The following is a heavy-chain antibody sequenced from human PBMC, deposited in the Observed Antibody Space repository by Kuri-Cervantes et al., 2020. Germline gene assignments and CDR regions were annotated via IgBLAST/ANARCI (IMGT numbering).Heavy chain of an antibody. CDR1: GGTFSSYT. V-gene: IGHV1-69*04. D-gene: IGHD4-17*01. CDR3: AREYRDYGPAWFDP. Sequence: SVKVSCKASGGTFSSYTISWVRQAPGQGLEWMGRIIPILGIANYAQKFQGRVTITADKSTSTAYMELSSLRSEDTAVYYCAREYRDYGPAWFDPWGQGTLVTVSS. J-gene: IGHJ5*02. CDR2: IIPILGIA.